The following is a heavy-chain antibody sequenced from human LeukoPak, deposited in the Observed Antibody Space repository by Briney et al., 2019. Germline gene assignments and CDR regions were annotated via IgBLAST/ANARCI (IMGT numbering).Heavy chain of an antibody. Sequence: KPSETLSLTCAVYGGSFSGYYWSWIRQPPGKGLEWIGEINHSGSTNYNPSLKSRVTISVDTSKNQFSLKLSSVTAADTAVYYCARVGYGRPFDYWGQGTLVTVSS. D-gene: IGHD5-18*01. CDR3: ARVGYGRPFDY. J-gene: IGHJ4*02. CDR2: INHSGST. CDR1: GGSFSGYY. V-gene: IGHV4-34*01.